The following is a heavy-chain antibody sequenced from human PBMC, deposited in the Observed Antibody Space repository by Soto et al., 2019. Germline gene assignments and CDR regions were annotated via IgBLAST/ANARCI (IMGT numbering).Heavy chain of an antibody. V-gene: IGHV3-15*01. CDR1: GFSFTDAW. CDR3: TSDVGHMSLPLFPS. D-gene: IGHD1-26*01. CDR2: IKSRAHGGTT. Sequence: GGSLRLSCAASGFSFTDAWMGWVRQAPGRGLEWVGRIKSRAHGGTTDFPAPVKGRFSISRDDSKSTLYLQMSSLQTEDTAVYHCTSDVGHMSLPLFPSWGQGTLVTVSS. J-gene: IGHJ5*02.